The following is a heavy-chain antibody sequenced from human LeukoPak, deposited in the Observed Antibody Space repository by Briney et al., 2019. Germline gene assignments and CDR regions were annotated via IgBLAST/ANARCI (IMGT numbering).Heavy chain of an antibody. CDR2: INWNGGST. CDR1: GFTFDDYG. CDR3: AREAGAISNYYYYMDV. D-gene: IGHD1-26*01. J-gene: IGHJ6*03. Sequence: GGSLRLSCAASGFTFDDYGMSWVRHAPGKGREWVSGINWNGGSTGYADSVKGRFTIYRDNAKNSPYLQINSLRAEDTALYYCAREAGAISNYYYYMDVWGKGTTVTVSS. V-gene: IGHV3-20*04.